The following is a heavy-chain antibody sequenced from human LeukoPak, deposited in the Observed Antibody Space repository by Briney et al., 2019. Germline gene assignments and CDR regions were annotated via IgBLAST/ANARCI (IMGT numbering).Heavy chain of an antibody. CDR1: GGSISSSNW. Sequence: SETLSLTCAVSGGSISSSNWWSWVRQPPGKGREWIGEIYHGGSTNYNPSLKSRVTMSVDKSKNQFSLELSSVTAADTAVYYCARGEEHGSGTVHFDYWGQGTLVPVSS. CDR3: ARGEEHGSGTVHFDY. D-gene: IGHD3-10*01. V-gene: IGHV4-4*02. CDR2: IYHGGST. J-gene: IGHJ4*02.